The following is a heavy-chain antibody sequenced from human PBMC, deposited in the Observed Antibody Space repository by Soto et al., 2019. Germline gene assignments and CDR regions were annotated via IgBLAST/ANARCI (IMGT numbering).Heavy chain of an antibody. Sequence: QVQLQQWGAGLLKPSETLSLTCAVYGGSFSGYYWSWIRQPPGKGLEWIGEINHSGSTNYNPSLKSRVTISVDTSKNQFSLKLSSVTAADTAVYYCARGERIAAAGRSTYYFDYWGQGTLVTVSS. J-gene: IGHJ4*02. V-gene: IGHV4-34*01. CDR1: GGSFSGYY. CDR3: ARGERIAAAGRSTYYFDY. D-gene: IGHD6-13*01. CDR2: INHSGST.